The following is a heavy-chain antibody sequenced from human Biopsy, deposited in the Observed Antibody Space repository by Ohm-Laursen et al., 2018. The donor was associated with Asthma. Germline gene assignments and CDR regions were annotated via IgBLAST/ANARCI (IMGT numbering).Heavy chain of an antibody. J-gene: IGHJ3*01. CDR3: ARTYYDFLTGQVKDVFGV. CDR1: GYNFISFA. Sequence: ASVKVSCKTPGYNFISFAIHWVRQAPGQRLEWMGWVNTGNGDTKYSQKFQGRVTITRDTSASTAYMELRSLRSEDTATYYCARTYYDFLTGQVKDVFGVWGQGTMVTVSS. D-gene: IGHD3-9*01. CDR2: VNTGNGDT. V-gene: IGHV1-3*04.